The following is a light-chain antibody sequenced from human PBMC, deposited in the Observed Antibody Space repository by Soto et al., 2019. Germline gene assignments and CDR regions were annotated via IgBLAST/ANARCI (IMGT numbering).Light chain of an antibody. V-gene: IGKV3-11*01. CDR1: QRVSSY. Sequence: EIVLTQSPVTLSLSPGERATLSCRASQRVSSYLAWYQQKPGQAPRLLIYDAFNRATGIPARFSGSGSGTDFTLTISSLEPEDIAVYYCQHRSNWPLFGPGTKVDIK. CDR3: QHRSNWPL. CDR2: DAF. J-gene: IGKJ3*01.